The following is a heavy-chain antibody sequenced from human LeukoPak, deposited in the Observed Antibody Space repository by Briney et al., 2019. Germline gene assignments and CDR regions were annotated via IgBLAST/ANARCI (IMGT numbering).Heavy chain of an antibody. J-gene: IGHJ4*02. V-gene: IGHV3-30-3*01. D-gene: IGHD6-6*01. CDR1: GFTFSSYA. CDR2: ISYDGSNK. CDR3: ARDSGFEYSSFLFDY. Sequence: GGSLRLSCAASGFTFSSYAMHWVRQAPGKGLEWVAVISYDGSNKYYADSVKGRFTISRDNSKNTLYLQMNSLRAEDTAVYYCARDSGFEYSSFLFDYWGQGTVVTVSS.